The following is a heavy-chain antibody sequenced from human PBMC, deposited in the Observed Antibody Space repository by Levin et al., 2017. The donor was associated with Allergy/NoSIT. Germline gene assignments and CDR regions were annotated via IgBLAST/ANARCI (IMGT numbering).Heavy chain of an antibody. CDR3: ARDAGYSYGYYCDY. J-gene: IGHJ4*02. D-gene: IGHD5-18*01. CDR1: GGSISSGGYS. CDR2: IYLSGST. Sequence: PSQTLSLTCAVSGGSISSGGYSWSWIRQPPGKGLEWIGNIYLSGSTYYNPSLKSRVTISVDRSKNQFSLNLSSVTAADTAVYYCARDAGYSYGYYCDYWGQGTLVTVSS. V-gene: IGHV4-30-2*01.